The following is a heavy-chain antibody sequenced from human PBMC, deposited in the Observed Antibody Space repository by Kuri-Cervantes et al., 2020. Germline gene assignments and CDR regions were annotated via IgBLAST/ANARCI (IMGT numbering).Heavy chain of an antibody. J-gene: IGHJ5*02. Sequence: SQTLSLTCAVSGGSISSGGYYWSWIRQPPGKGLEWIGYIYYSGSTNYNPSLKSRVTISVDTSKNQFSLKLSSVTAADTAAYYCARGYGDYWFDPWGQGTLVTVSS. CDR1: GGSISSGGYY. V-gene: IGHV4-61*08. CDR3: ARGYGDYWFDP. CDR2: IYYSGST. D-gene: IGHD4-17*01.